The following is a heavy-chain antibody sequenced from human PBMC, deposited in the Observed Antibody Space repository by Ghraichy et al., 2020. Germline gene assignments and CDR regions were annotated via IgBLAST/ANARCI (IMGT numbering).Heavy chain of an antibody. CDR2: IYYSGST. V-gene: IGHV4-39*01. D-gene: IGHD4-11*01. Sequence: SETLSLTCTVSGGSISSSSYYWGWIRQPPGKGLDWIGSIYYSGSTYYNPSLKSRITISVDTSKNQFSLKLSSVTAADTALYYCARKGDYSSYWYFYLWGRGILVTVAS. CDR1: GGSISSSSYY. J-gene: IGHJ2*01. CDR3: ARKGDYSSYWYFYL.